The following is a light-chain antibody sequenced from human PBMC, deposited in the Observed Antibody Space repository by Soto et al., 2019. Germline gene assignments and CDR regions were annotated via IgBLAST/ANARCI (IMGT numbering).Light chain of an antibody. CDR3: LQDYNYPRT. J-gene: IGKJ1*01. CDR1: QDIRTE. V-gene: IGKV1-6*01. CDR2: GAT. Sequence: ALQMTQSPSSLSASVGDRVTITCRASQDIRTELGWYQQKPGKAPKLLIYGATTLQSGVPSRFSGSGSGTDFTLTIIGLQPEDFATYYCLQDYNYPRTFGQGTKVDIK.